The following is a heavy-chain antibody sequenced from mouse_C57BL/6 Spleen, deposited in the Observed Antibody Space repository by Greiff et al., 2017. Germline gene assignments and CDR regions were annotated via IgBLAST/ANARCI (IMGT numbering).Heavy chain of an antibody. D-gene: IGHD2-1*01. CDR2: IDPSDSYT. CDR1: GYTFTSYW. J-gene: IGHJ3*01. V-gene: IGHV1-69*01. CDR3: ASTRVAGAGGPGFAY. Sequence: QVQLQQPGAELVMPGASVKLSCKASGYTFTSYWMHWVKQRPGQGLEWIGEIDPSDSYTNYNQKFKGQSTLTVDKSSSTAYMQLSSLTSEDSAVXYCASTRVAGAGGPGFAYWGQGTLVTVSA.